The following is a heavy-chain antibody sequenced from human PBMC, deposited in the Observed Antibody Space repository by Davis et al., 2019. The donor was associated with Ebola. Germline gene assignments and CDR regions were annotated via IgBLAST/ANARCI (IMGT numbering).Heavy chain of an antibody. CDR2: ISGSGDST. Sequence: GGSLRLSCAASGFTFSSYAMSWVRQAPGKGLEWVSAISGSGDSTYYADSVKGRFTVSRDNSKNTLYLQMNSLRAEDTAVYYCARDPSHDYGDYVGGWFDPWGQGTLVTVSS. CDR3: ARDPSHDYGDYVGGWFDP. D-gene: IGHD4-17*01. J-gene: IGHJ5*02. V-gene: IGHV3-23*01. CDR1: GFTFSSYA.